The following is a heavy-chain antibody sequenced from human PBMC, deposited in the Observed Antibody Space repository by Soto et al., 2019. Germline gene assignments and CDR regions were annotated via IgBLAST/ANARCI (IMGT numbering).Heavy chain of an antibody. CDR2: INWNGGST. J-gene: IGHJ3*02. Sequence: GGSLRLSCAASGLTFDDYGMSWVRQAPGKGLEWVSGINWNGGSTGYADSVKGRFTISRDNAKNSLYLQMNSLRAEDTALYYCSRDADYYDSSGYYLDAFDIWGQGTMVTVSS. V-gene: IGHV3-20*04. D-gene: IGHD3-22*01. CDR3: SRDADYYDSSGYYLDAFDI. CDR1: GLTFDDYG.